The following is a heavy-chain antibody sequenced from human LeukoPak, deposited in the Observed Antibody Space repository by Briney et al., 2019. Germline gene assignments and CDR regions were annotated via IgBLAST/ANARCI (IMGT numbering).Heavy chain of an antibody. V-gene: IGHV4-4*02. CDR3: AKVRGSIDDY. CDR2: IHHSGTT. CDR1: GGSISSSTW. J-gene: IGHJ4*02. Sequence: PSGTLSLTCTVSGGSISSSTWWGWVRQPPGKGLDCIGEIHHSGTTNYNPSLKSRVTISVDKSKNHSFLTLNSVTAADTAVYFGAKVRGSIDDYWGQGTLVTVSS. D-gene: IGHD3-10*01.